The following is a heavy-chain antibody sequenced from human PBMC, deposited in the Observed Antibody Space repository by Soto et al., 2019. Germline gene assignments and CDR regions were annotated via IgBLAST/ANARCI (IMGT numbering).Heavy chain of an antibody. D-gene: IGHD2-15*01. CDR2: ISGGGVST. Sequence: PGGSLRLSCEASGFTFRSFAMTWVRQAPGKGLERVSAISGGGVSTYYTDSVKGRFTISRDNSKNTLYLQMNSLRAEDTAVYYCAIRPSHRSKDFDYWGQGTLVTVSS. V-gene: IGHV3-23*01. CDR1: GFTFRSFA. J-gene: IGHJ4*02. CDR3: AIRPSHRSKDFDY.